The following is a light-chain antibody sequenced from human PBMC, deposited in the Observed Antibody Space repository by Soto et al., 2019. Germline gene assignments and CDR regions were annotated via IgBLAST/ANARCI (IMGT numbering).Light chain of an antibody. CDR2: GAS. V-gene: IGKV3-20*01. CDR3: QQDGTPLFP. J-gene: IGKJ3*01. CDR1: QSVTNNF. Sequence: IVLTQSPGTLSLSPGERATLSCGASQSVTNNFLAWYQQKPGQAPRLLIYGASSRATGVPDRFSGSGSGTDFTLTISRLEPGDFAVYYCQQDGTPLFPFGPGTKVDIK.